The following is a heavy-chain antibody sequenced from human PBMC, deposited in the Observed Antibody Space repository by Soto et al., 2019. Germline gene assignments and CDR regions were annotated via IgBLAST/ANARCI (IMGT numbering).Heavy chain of an antibody. D-gene: IGHD6-13*01. CDR1: GFSFSSYA. CDR2: ISGSGGST. J-gene: IGHJ4*02. CDR3: EKTPSSSWPNHSFDY. Sequence: EVQLLESGGGLVQPGGSLRLSCAASGFSFSSYAMSWARQAPGKGLEWVSGISGSGGSTNYADSVKGRFTISRDNSKNTLYLQMNSLRAEDTAVYYCEKTPSSSWPNHSFDYWGQGTLVTVSS. V-gene: IGHV3-23*01.